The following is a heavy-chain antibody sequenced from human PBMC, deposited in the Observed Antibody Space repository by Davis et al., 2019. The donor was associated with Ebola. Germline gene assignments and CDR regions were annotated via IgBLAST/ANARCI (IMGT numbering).Heavy chain of an antibody. D-gene: IGHD3-10*01. CDR2: INAGNGNT. V-gene: IGHV1-3*01. J-gene: IGHJ5*02. CDR1: GYTFTSYA. CDR3: ARGFYYYGSGSYYPTRFDP. Sequence: AASVKVSCKASGYTFTSYAMHWVRQAPGQRLEWMGWINAGNGNTKYSQKFQGRVTITRDTSASTAYRELSSLRSENTAVDYCARGFYYYGSGSYYPTRFDPWGQGTLVTVSS.